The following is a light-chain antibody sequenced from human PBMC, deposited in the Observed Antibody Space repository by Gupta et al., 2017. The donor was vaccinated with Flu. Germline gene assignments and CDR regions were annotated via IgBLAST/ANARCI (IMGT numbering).Light chain of an antibody. CDR3: CSYAGSYTFVV. V-gene: IGLV2-11*01. CDR1: SSDVGGYNY. CDR2: DVT. J-gene: IGLJ2*01. Sequence: QSALTQPRSVSGSPGQSVTISCTGTSSDVGGYNYVSWYQQHPGTAPKFMIYDVTKRPSGVPDRFSGSKSGNTASLTIXGXQAEDEXDYYCCSYAGSYTFVVFGGGTKLTVL.